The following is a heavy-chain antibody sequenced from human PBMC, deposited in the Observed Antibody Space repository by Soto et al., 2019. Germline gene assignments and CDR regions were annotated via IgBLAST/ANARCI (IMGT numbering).Heavy chain of an antibody. Sequence: PSETLSLTCTVSGGSISSGDYYWSWIRQPPGKGLEWIGYIYYSGSTYYNPSLKSRVTISVDTSKNQFSLKLSSVTAADTAVYYCAREGVLDPDERIEYSSSSVFGGFDYWGQGTLVTVSS. CDR1: GGSISSGDYY. CDR3: AREGVLDPDERIEYSSSSVFGGFDY. CDR2: IYYSGST. V-gene: IGHV4-30-4*01. D-gene: IGHD6-6*01. J-gene: IGHJ4*02.